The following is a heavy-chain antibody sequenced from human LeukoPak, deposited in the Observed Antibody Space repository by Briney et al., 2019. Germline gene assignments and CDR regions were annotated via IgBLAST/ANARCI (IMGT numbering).Heavy chain of an antibody. CDR1: GYTFTTYW. Sequence: GESLKISCEASGYTFTTYWIGWVRQMPGKGLEWMGITYPGDSNTRYSPSFQGQVTISADKSISSAYLQWSSLKASDTVMYYCVRSPACSSGTCYPNWFDPWGQGTLVTVSS. CDR3: VRSPACSSGTCYPNWFDP. CDR2: TYPGDSNT. D-gene: IGHD2-15*01. V-gene: IGHV5-51*01. J-gene: IGHJ5*02.